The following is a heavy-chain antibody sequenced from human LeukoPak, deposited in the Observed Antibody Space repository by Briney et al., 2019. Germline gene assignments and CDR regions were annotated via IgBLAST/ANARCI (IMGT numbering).Heavy chain of an antibody. J-gene: IGHJ4*02. V-gene: IGHV1-24*01. CDR3: ATGSTMVRGTPTRPDFDY. Sequence: GASVKVSCKASGYTFSTYYVHWVRQAPGKGLEWMGGFDPEGGETIYAQKFQGRVTMTEDTSTDTAYMELSSLRSEDTAVYYCATGSTMVRGTPTRPDFDYWGQGTLVTVSS. CDR1: GYTFSTYY. CDR2: FDPEGGET. D-gene: IGHD3-10*01.